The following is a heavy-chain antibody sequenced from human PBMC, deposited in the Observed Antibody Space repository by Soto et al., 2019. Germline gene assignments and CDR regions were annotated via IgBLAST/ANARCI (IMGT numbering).Heavy chain of an antibody. Sequence: QVQLVESGGGVAQPGRSRKLSCAAPGLTFGTYGMHWVRQAQGKGREGGAVIWDDGSNKYYADSVRGRFTISRDNSKNTLYLQMNSLRAEDTAVYYCARSGDGGYFDYWGQGTLVTVSS. V-gene: IGHV3-33*01. CDR2: IWDDGSNK. CDR3: ARSGDGGYFDY. CDR1: GLTFGTYG. D-gene: IGHD3-10*01. J-gene: IGHJ4*02.